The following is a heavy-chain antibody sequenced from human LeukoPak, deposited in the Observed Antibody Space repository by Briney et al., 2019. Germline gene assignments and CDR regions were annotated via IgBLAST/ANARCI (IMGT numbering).Heavy chain of an antibody. V-gene: IGHV3-53*05. J-gene: IGHJ4*02. CDR1: GFTVSSNY. CDR3: AKFPVDGDY. CDR2: IYSGGST. Sequence: GGSLRLSCAASGFTVSSNYMSWVRQAPGKGLEWVSVIYSGGSTYYADSVKGRFTISRDNAKTTVHLQMNNLRAEDTAVYYCAKFPVDGDYWGQGTLVTVSS. D-gene: IGHD5-12*01.